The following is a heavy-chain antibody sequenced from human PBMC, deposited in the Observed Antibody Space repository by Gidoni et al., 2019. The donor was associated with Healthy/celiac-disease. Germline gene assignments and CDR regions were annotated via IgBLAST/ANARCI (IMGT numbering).Heavy chain of an antibody. CDR1: GYTVTGHY. CDR2: INPNSGGA. CDR3: ARDRGQPLLYSDF. Sequence: QVQLVQSGAEVKKPGASVKVSCKASGYTVTGHYMHWVRQAPGQGLAWLGWINPNSGGANYAPNFPGRVPMTRDPSISTAYMELSRLRSDDTAVYYCARDRGQPLLYSDFWGQGTLVTVSS. J-gene: IGHJ4*02. D-gene: IGHD2-21*02. V-gene: IGHV1-2*02.